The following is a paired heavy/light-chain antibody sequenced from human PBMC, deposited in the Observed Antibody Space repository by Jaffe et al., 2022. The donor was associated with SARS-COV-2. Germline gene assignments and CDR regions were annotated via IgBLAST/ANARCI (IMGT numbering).Heavy chain of an antibody. Sequence: EVHLVESGGGLVQPGRSLRLSCTASGFNFGDFSMSWFRQAPGKGLEWVGYVRGKPYSGTTEYAASVKGRFIVSRDDSKSIAYLQMNSPKIEDTAVYYCTRDWSGRYYGDYWGQGTLVTVSS. D-gene: IGHD3-3*01. CDR3: TRDWSGRYYGDY. J-gene: IGHJ4*02. CDR1: GFNFGDFS. CDR2: VRGKPYSGTT. V-gene: IGHV3-49*03.
Light chain of an antibody. V-gene: IGKV2D-29*01. CDR2: EVS. Sequence: DIVMTQTPVSLSVTPGQPASISCKCSQSLLHSDGKTYLHWYLQKPGQPPQLLIYEVSNRFSGVPDRFSGSGSGTDFTLKISRVEAEDVGVYYCMQTIKFPRTFGQGTKVEIK. CDR1: QSLLHSDGKTY. J-gene: IGKJ1*01. CDR3: MQTIKFPRT.